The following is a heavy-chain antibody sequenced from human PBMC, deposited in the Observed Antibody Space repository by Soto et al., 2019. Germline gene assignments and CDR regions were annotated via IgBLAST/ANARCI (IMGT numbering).Heavy chain of an antibody. CDR1: GGSISSSSYY. CDR2: IYYSGST. Sequence: PSETLSLTCSVSGGSISSSSYYWSWIRQPPGKGLEWIGYIYYSGSTNYNPSLKSRVTISVDTSKNQFSLKLSSVTAADTAVYYCAKDGDSSSWFGGWFDPWGQGTLVTVSS. CDR3: AKDGDSSSWFGGWFDP. D-gene: IGHD6-13*01. V-gene: IGHV4-61*01. J-gene: IGHJ5*02.